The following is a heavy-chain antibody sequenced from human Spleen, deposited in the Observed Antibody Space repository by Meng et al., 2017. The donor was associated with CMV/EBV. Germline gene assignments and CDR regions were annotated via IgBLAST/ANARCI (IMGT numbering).Heavy chain of an antibody. CDR1: GGSINSYY. D-gene: IGHD6-13*01. CDR3: ARGSSWTLGY. CDR2: IFYTGTT. J-gene: IGHJ4*02. Sequence: SETLSLTCTVSGGSINSYYWSWIRQPPGKGLEWIGYIFYTGTTKYNPSLKSRVTISVDRANNQFSLKLSSVTAADTAVYYCARGSSWTLGYWGQGRLVPVSS. V-gene: IGHV4-59*01.